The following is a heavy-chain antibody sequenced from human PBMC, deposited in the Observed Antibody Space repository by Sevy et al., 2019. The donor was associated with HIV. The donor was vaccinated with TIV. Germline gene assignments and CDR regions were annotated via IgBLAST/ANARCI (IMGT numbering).Heavy chain of an antibody. CDR1: GGSFSGYY. CDR2: INHSGST. CDR3: ARGPPDEYSSSWLNWFDP. Sequence: SENLSLTCAVYGGSFSGYYWSWIRQPPGKGLEWIGEINHSGSTNYNPSLKSRVTISVDTSKNQFSLKLSSVTAADTAVYYCARGPPDEYSSSWLNWFDPWGQGTLVTVSS. V-gene: IGHV4-34*01. D-gene: IGHD6-13*01. J-gene: IGHJ5*02.